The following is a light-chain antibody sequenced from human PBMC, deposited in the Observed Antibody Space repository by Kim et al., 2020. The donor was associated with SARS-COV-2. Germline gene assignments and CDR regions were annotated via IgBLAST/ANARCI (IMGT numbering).Light chain of an antibody. CDR1: KLGDKY. J-gene: IGLJ2*01. Sequence: SYELTQPPSLSVSPRQTATIACSGDKLGDKYVSWYQQKTGQAPVLVIFQDTRRPSGIPERFSGSSSGNTATLTISGTQAMDEADYYCQAWDSSTVVFGGGTQLTVL. CDR2: QDT. CDR3: QAWDSSTVV. V-gene: IGLV3-1*01.